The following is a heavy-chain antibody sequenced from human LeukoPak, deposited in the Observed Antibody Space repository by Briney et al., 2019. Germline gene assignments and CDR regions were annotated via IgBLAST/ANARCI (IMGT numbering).Heavy chain of an antibody. V-gene: IGHV3-53*01. CDR1: GFTVSSNY. D-gene: IGHD3-10*01. CDR3: ARAKPKNMVRGLIMRRESRYYFDY. J-gene: IGHJ4*02. CDR2: IYSGGST. Sequence: GGSLRLSCAASGFTVSSNYMSWVRQAPGKGLECVSVIYSGGSTYYADSVKSRFTISRDNSKSTLYIQMNSLRAEDTAVYYCARAKPKNMVRGLIMRRESRYYFDYWGQGALVTVSS.